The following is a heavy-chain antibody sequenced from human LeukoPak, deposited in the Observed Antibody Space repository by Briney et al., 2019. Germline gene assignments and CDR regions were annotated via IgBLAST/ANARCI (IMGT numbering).Heavy chain of an antibody. CDR1: GYTFTSYY. CDR2: IIPIFGTA. D-gene: IGHD2-15*01. CDR3: AREEDIVVVVAAKGAFDI. J-gene: IGHJ3*02. Sequence: SVKVSCKASGYTFTSYYMHWVRQAPGQGLEWMGGIIPIFGTANYAQKFQGRVTITADESTSTAYMELSSLRSEDTAVYYCAREEDIVVVVAAKGAFDIWGQGTMVTVSS. V-gene: IGHV1-69*13.